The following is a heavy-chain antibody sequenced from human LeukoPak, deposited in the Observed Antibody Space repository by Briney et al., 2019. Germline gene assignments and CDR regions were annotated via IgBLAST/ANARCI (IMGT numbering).Heavy chain of an antibody. CDR1: GYSFSTYS. Sequence: PGGSLRLPCEASGYSFSTYSMNWARQAPGKGLDWVAYITSDASTIYYAESVKGRFTISRDNANNSLYLQLNSLRVEDTAVYYCARDLGDLWGQGTLVSVSS. CDR3: ARDLGDL. J-gene: IGHJ5*02. V-gene: IGHV3-48*01. CDR2: ITSDASTI.